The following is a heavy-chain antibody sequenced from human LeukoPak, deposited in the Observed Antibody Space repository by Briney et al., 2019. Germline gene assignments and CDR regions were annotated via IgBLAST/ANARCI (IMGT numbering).Heavy chain of an antibody. V-gene: IGHV3-21*01. D-gene: IGHD2-2*01. CDR1: GFTFSSYS. CDR3: ARDPPGVPAALYYYYGMDV. CDR2: ISSSSSYI. J-gene: IGHJ6*02. Sequence: GGSLRLSCAASGFTFSSYSMNWVRQAPGKGLEWVSSISSSSSYIYYADSVKGRFTISRDNAKNSLYLQMNSLRAEDTAVYYCARDPPGVPAALYYYYGMDVWGQRTTGTVSS.